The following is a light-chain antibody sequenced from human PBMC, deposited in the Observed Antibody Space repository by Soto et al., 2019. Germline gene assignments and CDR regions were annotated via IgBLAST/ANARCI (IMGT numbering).Light chain of an antibody. V-gene: IGLV1-47*02. J-gene: IGLJ3*02. CDR3: AAWDGSLSGWV. Sequence: QSVLTQPPSASGTPGQRVTISCSGSSSNIGNNYVYWYHQLPGTAPKLLIYTDTQRPSGGPDRFSGSKSGTSASLAISGLRSEDAADYYCAAWDGSLSGWVFGGGTKVTVL. CDR2: TDT. CDR1: SSNIGNNY.